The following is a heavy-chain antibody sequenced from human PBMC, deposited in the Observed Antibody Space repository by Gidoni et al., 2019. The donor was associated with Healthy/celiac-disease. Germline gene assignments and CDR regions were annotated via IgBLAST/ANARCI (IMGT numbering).Heavy chain of an antibody. D-gene: IGHD3-16*01. CDR2: IKQDGSEK. J-gene: IGHJ4*02. V-gene: IGHV3-7*04. CDR3: ARGSEVASHYVSYFDY. CDR1: GFTFSSYW. Sequence: EVQLVESGGGLVQPGGSLRLSCAASGFTFSSYWMSWVRQAPGKGLEWVANIKQDGSEKYYVDSVKGRFTISRDNAKNSLYLQMNSLRAEDTAVYYCARGSEVASHYVSYFDYWGQGTLVTVSS.